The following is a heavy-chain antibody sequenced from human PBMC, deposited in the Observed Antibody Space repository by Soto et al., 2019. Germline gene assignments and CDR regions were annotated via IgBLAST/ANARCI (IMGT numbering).Heavy chain of an antibody. CDR2: ISDDGTTT. CDR3: ATAEVDY. J-gene: IGHJ4*02. Sequence: GESLKISCVVSGFTFSMYWMHWVRQVPGQSPFWVSRISDDGTTTNYADSVKGRFTVSRDNARNTLHLQMNSLRAEDTAVYYCATAEVDYWGPGTLVTVSS. CDR1: GFTFSMYW. V-gene: IGHV3-74*01.